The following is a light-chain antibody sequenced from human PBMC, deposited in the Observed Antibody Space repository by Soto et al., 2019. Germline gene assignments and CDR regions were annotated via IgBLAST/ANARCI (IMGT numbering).Light chain of an antibody. Sequence: EIVMTQSPATLSVSPGERATLSCRASQSVSSSLAWYQQKPGQAPRLLIYGASTRATGIPARFSGSGSGTEFTLTISSLQSEDFAVYYCQQYNNLPRTFGQGTKVEI. V-gene: IGKV3-15*01. CDR2: GAS. CDR1: QSVSSS. J-gene: IGKJ1*01. CDR3: QQYNNLPRT.